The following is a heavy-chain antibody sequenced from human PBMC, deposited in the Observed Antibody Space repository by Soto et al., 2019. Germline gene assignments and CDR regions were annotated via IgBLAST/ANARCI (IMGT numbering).Heavy chain of an antibody. Sequence: QVQLVQSGAEVKKPGSSVKVSCKASGGTFSSYAISWVRQAPGQGLEWMGGIIPIFGTANYAQKFQGRVTITADESTSTAYMELSSLRSEDTAVYYCASGQSVGAIFGVESYYYGMDVWGQGTTVTVSS. CDR1: GGTFSSYA. CDR3: ASGQSVGAIFGVESYYYGMDV. V-gene: IGHV1-69*01. J-gene: IGHJ6*02. CDR2: IIPIFGTA. D-gene: IGHD3-3*01.